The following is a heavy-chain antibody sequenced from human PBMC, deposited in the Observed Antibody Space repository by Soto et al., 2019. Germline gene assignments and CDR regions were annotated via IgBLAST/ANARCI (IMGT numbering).Heavy chain of an antibody. CDR2: IIPIFGTA. V-gene: IGHV1-69*13. D-gene: IGHD1-26*01. CDR1: GGTFSSYA. Sequence: SVKVSCKDSGGTFSSYAISWVRQAPGQGLEWMGGIIPIFGTANYAQKFQGRVTITADESTSTAYMGLRRLRSDDTAVYYCARDRDSWELVVYYGMDVWGQGTTVTVSS. J-gene: IGHJ6*02. CDR3: ARDRDSWELVVYYGMDV.